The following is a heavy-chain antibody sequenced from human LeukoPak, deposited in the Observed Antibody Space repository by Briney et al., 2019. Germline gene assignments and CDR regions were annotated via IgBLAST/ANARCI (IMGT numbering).Heavy chain of an antibody. CDR2: ISGGGGST. CDR3: AKDLYSSSVPIYFDY. D-gene: IGHD6-6*01. J-gene: IGHJ4*02. Sequence: GGSLRLSCAASGFTFSSYAMSWVRQAPGKGLEWVSAISGGGGSTYYADSVKGRFTISRDNSKNTLYLQMNSLRAEDTAVYYCAKDLYSSSVPIYFDYWGQGTLVTVSS. CDR1: GFTFSSYA. V-gene: IGHV3-23*01.